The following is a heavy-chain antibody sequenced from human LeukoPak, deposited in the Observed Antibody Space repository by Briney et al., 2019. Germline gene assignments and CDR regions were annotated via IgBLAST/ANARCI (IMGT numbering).Heavy chain of an antibody. CDR1: GFTFSSYA. Sequence: GGSLRLSCAASGFTFSSYAMSWVRQAPGKGLEWVSAISGGGGSTYYADSVKGRFTISRDNSKNTLFLQMNSLRAEDTAVYYCAKVSGCSYGYGDYWGQGTLVTVSS. D-gene: IGHD5-18*01. J-gene: IGHJ4*02. CDR3: AKVSGCSYGYGDY. V-gene: IGHV3-23*01. CDR2: ISGGGGST.